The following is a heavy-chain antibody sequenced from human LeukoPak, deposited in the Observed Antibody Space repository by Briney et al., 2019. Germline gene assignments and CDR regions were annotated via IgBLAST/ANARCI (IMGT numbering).Heavy chain of an antibody. CDR1: GGSISSSSYY. CDR3: ASQGWYSNYSFDN. Sequence: SETLSLTCTVSGGSISSSSYYWGWIRQPPGKGLEWIGSIYYSGSTYYNSSLKSRVTISVDTSRNQFSLKLNSVTAADTAVYYCASQGWYSNYSFDNWGQGTLVTVSS. J-gene: IGHJ4*02. CDR2: IYYSGST. D-gene: IGHD4-11*01. V-gene: IGHV4-39*01.